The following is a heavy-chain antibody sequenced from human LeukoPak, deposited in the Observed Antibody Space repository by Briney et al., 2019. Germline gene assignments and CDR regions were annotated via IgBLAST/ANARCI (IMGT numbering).Heavy chain of an antibody. J-gene: IGHJ4*02. V-gene: IGHV3-23*01. CDR1: GFTFSIYA. D-gene: IGHD5-12*01. Sequence: GGSLRLSCAASGFTFSIYAMNWVRQAPGKGLEWVSAVSGSGGSTYHADSVKGRFTISRDNSKNTLYLQMNSLRAEDTAVYYCAKGGSGYDQYYFDYWGQGTLATVSS. CDR2: VSGSGGST. CDR3: AKGGSGYDQYYFDY.